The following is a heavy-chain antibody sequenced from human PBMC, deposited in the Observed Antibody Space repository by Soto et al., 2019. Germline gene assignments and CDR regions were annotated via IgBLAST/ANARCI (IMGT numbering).Heavy chain of an antibody. D-gene: IGHD3-3*01. V-gene: IGHV3-23*01. Sequence: EVQLLESGGGLVQPGGSLRLSCAASGFTFSSYAMSWVRQAPGKGLEWVSAISGSGGSTYYADSVKGRFTISRDNSKNTLYLQMNSLRAEDTAVYYCAKVEGIHYDFWSGYGDYWGQGILVTVSS. CDR3: AKVEGIHYDFWSGYGDY. J-gene: IGHJ4*02. CDR2: ISGSGGST. CDR1: GFTFSSYA.